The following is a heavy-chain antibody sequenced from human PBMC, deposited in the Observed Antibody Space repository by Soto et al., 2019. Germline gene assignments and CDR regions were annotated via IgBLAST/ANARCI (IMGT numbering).Heavy chain of an antibody. Sequence: EVQLLNSWGGLVQPGGSLRLSCAASGFTFSNYAMSWVRQAPGKGLEWVSTISGNGGSTYYADSVKGRFTISRDNSKNMLFLQINSLRDDDSAVYYCAKRPASIITFDYWGQGTLVTVSS. J-gene: IGHJ4*02. CDR1: GFTFSNYA. D-gene: IGHD2-2*01. CDR2: ISGNGGST. CDR3: AKRPASIITFDY. V-gene: IGHV3-23*01.